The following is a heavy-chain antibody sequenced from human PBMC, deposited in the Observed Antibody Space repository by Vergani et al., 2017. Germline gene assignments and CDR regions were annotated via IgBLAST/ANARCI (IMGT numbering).Heavy chain of an antibody. D-gene: IGHD3-22*01. Sequence: QVQLVQSGAEVKKPGSSVKVSCKASGGTFSSYAISWVRQAPGQGLDWMGGIIPIFGTANYAQKFQGRVTITADESTSTAYMGLSSLRSEDTAVYYCAREWAAYYYDSSGYRYNWFDPWGQGTLVTVSS. CDR2: IIPIFGTA. V-gene: IGHV1-69*01. CDR1: GGTFSSYA. J-gene: IGHJ5*02. CDR3: AREWAAYYYDSSGYRYNWFDP.